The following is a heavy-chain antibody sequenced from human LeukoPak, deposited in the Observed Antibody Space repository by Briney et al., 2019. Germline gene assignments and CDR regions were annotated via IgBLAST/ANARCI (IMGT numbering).Heavy chain of an antibody. D-gene: IGHD3-3*01. CDR2: INAGNGNT. CDR1: EYTFTDYA. J-gene: IGHJ4*02. Sequence: AASVNVSCTASEYTFTDYAINWVRQAPGQRLEWMGWINAGNGNTRYSQRFQGRVTITADESTSTAYMELSSLRSEDTAVYYCARAFTIFGVVYFDYWGQGTLVTVSS. CDR3: ARAFTIFGVVYFDY. V-gene: IGHV1-3*01.